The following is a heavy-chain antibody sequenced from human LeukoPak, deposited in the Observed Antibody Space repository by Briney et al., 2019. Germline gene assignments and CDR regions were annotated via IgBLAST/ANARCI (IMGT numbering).Heavy chain of an antibody. V-gene: IGHV3-53*01. CDR2: MYSGGSA. CDR3: ASGGDYGDYEYYFDY. CDR1: GFTVSRKY. Sequence: GGSLRLSCAASGFTVSRKYMSWVRQAPGKGLEWVSVMYSGGSAYYSDSVKGRFTFSRDNSKNTLYLQMNSLRAEDTAVYYCASGGDYGDYEYYFDYWGQGTLVTVSS. J-gene: IGHJ4*02. D-gene: IGHD4-17*01.